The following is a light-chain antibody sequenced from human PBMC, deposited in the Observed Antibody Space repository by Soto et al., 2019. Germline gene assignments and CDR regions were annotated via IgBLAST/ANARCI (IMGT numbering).Light chain of an antibody. J-gene: IGKJ1*01. CDR1: QSVSSSY. CDR3: QQYGSSLTWT. Sequence: EIVLTQSPGTLSLPPGERATLSCRASQSVSSSYLAWYQQRPGQAPRLLIYGASSRAPGSPDRFSGSGSGTDFTLTISRLEPEDFAMYYCQQYGSSLTWTFGQGTKVEIK. V-gene: IGKV3-20*01. CDR2: GAS.